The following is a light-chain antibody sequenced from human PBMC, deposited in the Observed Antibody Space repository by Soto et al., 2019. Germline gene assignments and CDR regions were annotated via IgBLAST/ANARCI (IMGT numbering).Light chain of an antibody. Sequence: DIQMTQSPSSLSASVGDRVTITCQASHDITSYLNWYQHKTGKAPKLLIYDASILEAGVPSRFSGSGSGPHFTFTISSLQPEDVATYYCQKCDYLPIFGPGTTVDFQ. CDR2: DAS. J-gene: IGKJ3*01. CDR3: QKCDYLPI. CDR1: HDITSY. V-gene: IGKV1-33*01.